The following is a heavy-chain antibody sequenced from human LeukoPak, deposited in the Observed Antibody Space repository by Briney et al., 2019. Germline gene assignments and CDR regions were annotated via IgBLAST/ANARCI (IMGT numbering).Heavy chain of an antibody. V-gene: IGHV3-30*04. CDR3: ARATRPNDFWSGYWYYYYGMDV. CDR1: GFTFSSYA. CDR2: ISYDGSNK. J-gene: IGHJ6*02. Sequence: GGSLRLSCAASGFTFSSYAMHWVRQAPGKGLEWVAVISYDGSNKYYADSVKGRFTISRDNSKNTLYLQMNSLRAEDTAVYYCARATRPNDFWSGYWYYYYGMDVWGQGTTVTVSS. D-gene: IGHD3-3*01.